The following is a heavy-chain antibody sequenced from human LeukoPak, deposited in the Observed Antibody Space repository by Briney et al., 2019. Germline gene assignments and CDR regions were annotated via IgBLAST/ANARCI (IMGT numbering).Heavy chain of an antibody. Sequence: PGGSLRLSCAASGFTFSSYSMNWVRQAPGKGLEWVSSISSSSSYIYYADSAKGRFTISRDDAKNSLYLQMNSLRAEDTAVYYCARARPRARVDLGYWGQGTLVTVSS. CDR2: ISSSSSYI. CDR1: GFTFSSYS. CDR3: ARARPRARVDLGY. V-gene: IGHV3-21*01. J-gene: IGHJ4*02.